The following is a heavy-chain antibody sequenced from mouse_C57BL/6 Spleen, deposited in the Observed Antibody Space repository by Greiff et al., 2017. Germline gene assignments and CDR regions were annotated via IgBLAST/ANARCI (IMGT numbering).Heavy chain of an antibody. J-gene: IGHJ2*01. Sequence: EVKVVESGGGLVKPGGSLKLSCAASGFTFSSYAMSWVRQTPEKRLEWVATISDGGSYTYYPDNVKGRFTISRDNAKNNLYLQMSHLKSEDTAMYYCARRGNYYGSRDYFDYWGQGTTLTVSS. CDR1: GFTFSSYA. V-gene: IGHV5-4*03. CDR2: ISDGGSYT. D-gene: IGHD1-1*01. CDR3: ARRGNYYGSRDYFDY.